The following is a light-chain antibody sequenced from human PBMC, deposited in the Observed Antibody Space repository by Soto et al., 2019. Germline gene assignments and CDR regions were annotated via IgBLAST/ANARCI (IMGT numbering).Light chain of an antibody. CDR3: QHYNDWRWT. J-gene: IGKJ1*01. V-gene: IGKV3-15*01. CDR1: QSISSK. Sequence: EIVMTQSQATLSVSPGEGATLSCRASQSISSKLAWYPQKPGQAPRLLIYGPSTRATGVPARFSVSGSGTEFTLTISSLQSEDLAVYYCQHYNDWRWTFGQGTKVEIK. CDR2: GPS.